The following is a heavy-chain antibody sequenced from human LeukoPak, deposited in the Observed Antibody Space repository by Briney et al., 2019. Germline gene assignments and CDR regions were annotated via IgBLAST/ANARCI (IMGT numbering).Heavy chain of an antibody. J-gene: IGHJ5*02. CDR3: ARARSYGSGSNWFDP. Sequence: SETLSLTCTVSGGFISSYYWSWIRQPAGKGLEWIGRIYTSGSTNYNPSLKSRVTMSVDTSKNQFSLKLSSVTAADTAVYYCARARSYGSGSNWFDPWGQGTLVTISS. V-gene: IGHV4-4*07. CDR2: IYTSGST. CDR1: GGFISSYY. D-gene: IGHD3-10*01.